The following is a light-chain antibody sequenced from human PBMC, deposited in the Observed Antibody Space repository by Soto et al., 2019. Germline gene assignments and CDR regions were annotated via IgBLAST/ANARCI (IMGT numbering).Light chain of an antibody. V-gene: IGKV1-9*01. CDR2: AAS. Sequence: IHLTQAPSSLSASVGDRCTSTCRASQGITTFLASYQQKLGKAPKLLIYAASTLQSGVPSRFSGSGSGTDFTLIISSLQPEDFATYYCHQLARYPSTFGGGTTVDI. CDR1: QGITTF. CDR3: HQLARYPST. J-gene: IGKJ4*01.